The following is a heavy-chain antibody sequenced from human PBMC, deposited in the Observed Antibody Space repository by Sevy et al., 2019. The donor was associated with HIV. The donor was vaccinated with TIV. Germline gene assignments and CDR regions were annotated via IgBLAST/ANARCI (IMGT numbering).Heavy chain of an antibody. CDR2: INPNGGGT. Sequence: ASVKVSCKASGYTFTGYSMHWVRQAPGQGLEWMGWINPNGGGTNYAQKFQGRVTMTRDTSIRTAYMELSRLRFDDTAVYYCARDRGDMTTMYYFDYWGEGTLVTVSS. J-gene: IGHJ4*02. V-gene: IGHV1-2*02. D-gene: IGHD3-10*02. CDR1: GYTFTGYS. CDR3: ARDRGDMTTMYYFDY.